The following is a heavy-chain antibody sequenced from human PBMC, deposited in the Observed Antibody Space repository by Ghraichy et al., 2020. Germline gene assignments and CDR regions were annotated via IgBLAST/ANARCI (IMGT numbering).Heavy chain of an antibody. CDR3: AKDGGGGKGSYTALNWFDP. CDR2: ISGSGGST. CDR1: GFTFSSYA. D-gene: IGHD1-26*01. J-gene: IGHJ5*02. Sequence: GGSLRLSCAASGFTFSSYAMSWVRQAPGKGLEWVSAISGSGGSTYYADSVKGRFTISRDNSKNTLYLQMNSLRAEDTAVYYCAKDGGGGKGSYTALNWFDPWGQGTLVTVSS. V-gene: IGHV3-23*01.